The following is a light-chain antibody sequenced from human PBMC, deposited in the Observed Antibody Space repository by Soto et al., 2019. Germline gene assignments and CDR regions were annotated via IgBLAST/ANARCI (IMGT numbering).Light chain of an antibody. V-gene: IGKV1-5*03. CDR3: QQYSSYSPYT. Sequence: DIQMTQSPSTLSASVGDRVTITSRASKTISTSLAWYQQKPGKAPRLLIYKASSLERGVPSRFSGSGSGTEFTLTIRSLQPDDFATYYCQQYSSYSPYTFGQGTRLEI. J-gene: IGKJ2*01. CDR2: KAS. CDR1: KTISTS.